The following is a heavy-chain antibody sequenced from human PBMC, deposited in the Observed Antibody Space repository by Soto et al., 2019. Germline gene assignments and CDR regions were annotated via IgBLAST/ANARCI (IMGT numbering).Heavy chain of an antibody. J-gene: IGHJ6*02. D-gene: IGHD6-13*01. V-gene: IGHV3-23*01. Sequence: GGSLRLSYAASGFTFSSYAMSWVRQAPGKGLEWVSAISGSGGSTYYADSVKGRFTISRDNSKNTLYLQMNSLRAEDTAVYYCAKDGGAAARNYYYYGMDVWGQGTTVTVSS. CDR1: GFTFSSYA. CDR3: AKDGGAAARNYYYYGMDV. CDR2: ISGSGGST.